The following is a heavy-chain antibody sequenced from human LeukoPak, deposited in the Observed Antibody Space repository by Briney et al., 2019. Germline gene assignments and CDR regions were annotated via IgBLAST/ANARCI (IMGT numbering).Heavy chain of an antibody. Sequence: GGSLRLSCAASGLTFSSYGMHWARQAPGKGLEWVAVIWYDGSNKYYADSVKGRFTISRDNSKNTLYLQMNSLRAEDTALYYCAKGVRGVPAAVGYWGQGTLVTVSS. CDR2: IWYDGSNK. CDR1: GLTFSSYG. D-gene: IGHD2-2*01. CDR3: AKGVRGVPAAVGY. J-gene: IGHJ4*02. V-gene: IGHV3-33*06.